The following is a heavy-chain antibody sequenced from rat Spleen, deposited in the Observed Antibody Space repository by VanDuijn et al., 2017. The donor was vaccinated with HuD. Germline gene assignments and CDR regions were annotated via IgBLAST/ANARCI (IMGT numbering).Heavy chain of an antibody. CDR2: ITSGGSNT. J-gene: IGHJ2*01. Sequence: EVQLVESGGGLVQPGRSLKLSCAASGFTFSSFVMAWVRQAPKKGLEWVASITSGGSNTYYPDSVKGRFTISRYNAKSTLYLEMDSLKSEDTATYYCAKRGWYYFDYWGQGVMVTVSS. CDR3: AKRGWYYFDY. CDR1: GFTFSSFV. V-gene: IGHV5-25*01.